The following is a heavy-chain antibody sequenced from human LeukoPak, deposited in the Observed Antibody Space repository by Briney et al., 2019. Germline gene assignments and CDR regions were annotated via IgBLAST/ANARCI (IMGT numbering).Heavy chain of an antibody. D-gene: IGHD2-2*03. V-gene: IGHV4-34*01. Sequence: PSETLSLTCAVSGGSFSGYYWSWVRQPPGKGLEWIGEINHSGSTNYNPSLKSRVTISVDTSKNQFSLKLSSVTAADTAVYYCARGLSGYCSSTSCYLLRGRWNWYFDLWGRGTLVTVSS. CDR2: INHSGST. CDR1: GGSFSGYY. J-gene: IGHJ2*01. CDR3: ARGLSGYCSSTSCYLLRGRWNWYFDL.